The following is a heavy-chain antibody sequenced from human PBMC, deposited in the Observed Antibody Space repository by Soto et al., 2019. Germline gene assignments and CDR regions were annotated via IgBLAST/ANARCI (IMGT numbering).Heavy chain of an antibody. CDR3: ARYSGYEGLRFDP. J-gene: IGHJ5*02. Sequence: QVQLQESGPGLVKPSQTLSLTCTVSGGSISSGDYYWSWIRQPPGKGLEWIGYIYYSGSTYYTPSPKSRVTISVDPSQNQFSLTLSSVTAAATAVYYCARYSGYEGLRFDPWGQGTLVTVSS. D-gene: IGHD5-12*01. CDR2: IYYSGST. CDR1: GGSISSGDYY. V-gene: IGHV4-30-4*01.